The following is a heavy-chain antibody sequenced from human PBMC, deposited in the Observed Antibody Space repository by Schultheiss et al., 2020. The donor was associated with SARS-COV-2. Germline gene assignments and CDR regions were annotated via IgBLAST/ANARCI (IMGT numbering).Heavy chain of an antibody. CDR3: ARDRQLWLQNYYYGMDV. CDR1: GFTFSSYA. V-gene: IGHV3-23*03. Sequence: GGSLRLSCAASGFTFSSYAMSWVRQAPGKGLEWVSVIYSGGSTYYADSVKGRFTISRDNAKNSLYLQMNSLRAEDTAVYYCARDRQLWLQNYYYGMDVWGQGTTVTVSS. CDR2: IYSGGST. D-gene: IGHD5-18*01. J-gene: IGHJ6*02.